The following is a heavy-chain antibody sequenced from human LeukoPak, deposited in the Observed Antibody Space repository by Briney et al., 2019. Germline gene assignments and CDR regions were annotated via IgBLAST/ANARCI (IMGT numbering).Heavy chain of an antibody. CDR3: AKDFSGYDNDAFDI. CDR2: ISWNSGSI. Sequence: PGGSLRLSCAASGFTFDDYAMHWVRQAPEKGLEWVSGISWNSGSIGYADSVKGRFTISRDNAKNSLYLQMNSLRAEDTALYYCAKDFSGYDNDAFDIWGQGTMVTVSS. D-gene: IGHD5-12*01. CDR1: GFTFDDYA. J-gene: IGHJ3*02. V-gene: IGHV3-9*01.